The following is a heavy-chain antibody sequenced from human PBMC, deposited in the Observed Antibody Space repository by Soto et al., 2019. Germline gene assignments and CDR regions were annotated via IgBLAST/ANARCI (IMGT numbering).Heavy chain of an antibody. D-gene: IGHD2-21*02. CDR2: ISSSSSYT. CDR3: ARDCAPGGDCYSAFDY. CDR1: GFTFSDYY. V-gene: IGHV3-11*06. Sequence: QVQLVESGGGLVKPGGSLRLSCAASGFTFSDYYMSWIRQAPGKGLEWVSYISSSSSYTNYADSVKGRFTISRDNAKNSLYLQMNSLRAEDTAVYYCARDCAPGGDCYSAFDYWGQGTLVTVSS. J-gene: IGHJ4*02.